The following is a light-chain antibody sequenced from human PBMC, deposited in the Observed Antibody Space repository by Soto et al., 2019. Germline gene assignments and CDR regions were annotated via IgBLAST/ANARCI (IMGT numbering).Light chain of an antibody. CDR2: WAS. Sequence: DIVMTQSPDSLAESLGERATINCKSSQSVLYSSNNKNYLAWYQQKPGQPPKLLIYWASTRESGVPDRFSGSGSGTDFTLTISSLQAEDVAVYYCQQYYSTPITFGPGTKVDIK. CDR1: QSVLYSSNNKNY. CDR3: QQYYSTPIT. V-gene: IGKV4-1*01. J-gene: IGKJ3*01.